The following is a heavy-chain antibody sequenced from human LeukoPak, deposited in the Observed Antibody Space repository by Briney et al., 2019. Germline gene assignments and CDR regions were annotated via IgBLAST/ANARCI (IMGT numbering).Heavy chain of an antibody. CDR1: GFPLRSYW. CDR2: INSDGSSR. CDR3: ARGMALRGEDAFDI. J-gene: IGHJ3*02. D-gene: IGHD3-16*01. V-gene: IGHV3-74*01. Sequence: GSLSLSCAASGFPLRSYWMHWVRQAPGKGLVWVSRINSDGSSRSYADSVKGRFTISRDNAKNSLYLQMNSLRAEDTAVYYCARGMALRGEDAFDIWGQGTMVTVSS.